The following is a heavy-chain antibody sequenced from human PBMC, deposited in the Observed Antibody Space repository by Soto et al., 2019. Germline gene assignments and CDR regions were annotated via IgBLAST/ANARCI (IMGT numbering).Heavy chain of an antibody. CDR2: INFDGSTT. Sequence: GGSLRLSCAASGFTFSSYWMHWVRQPPEEGLGWVSRINFDGSTTTDADSVKGRFTISRDNAKNTLYLQMNSLRVEDTAVYYCASWVGYCSGSTCSDAFDIWGQGTMVTVSS. CDR1: GFTFSSYW. D-gene: IGHD2-15*01. V-gene: IGHV3-74*01. J-gene: IGHJ3*02. CDR3: ASWVGYCSGSTCSDAFDI.